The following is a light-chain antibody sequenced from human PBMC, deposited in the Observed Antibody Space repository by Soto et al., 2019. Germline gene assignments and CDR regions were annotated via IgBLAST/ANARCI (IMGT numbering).Light chain of an antibody. V-gene: IGKV3-20*01. CDR3: QHYVERSPIT. CDR2: GAS. CDR1: QSVTSRF. J-gene: IGKJ5*01. Sequence: EIVLAESPGTLSLSRGERATLSCRTSQSVTSRFFAWYQQKPGQAPRLLMYGASSRATGIPDRFSGSGSGTDFTLTISRLEPEDFALYYCQHYVERSPITFGQGTRLEI.